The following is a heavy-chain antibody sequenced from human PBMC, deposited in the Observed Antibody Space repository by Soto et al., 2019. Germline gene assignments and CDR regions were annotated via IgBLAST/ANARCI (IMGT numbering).Heavy chain of an antibody. CDR1: GYTFTSYA. D-gene: IGHD3-3*01. CDR3: ARGTVKYYDFWSGPDYYYYYMDV. J-gene: IGHJ6*03. Sequence: ASVKVSCKASGYTFTSYAMHWVRQAPGQRLEWVGWINAGNGNTKYSQKFQGRVTITRDTSASTAYMELSSLRSEDTAVYYCARGTVKYYDFWSGPDYYYYYMDVWGKGTTVTVSS. CDR2: INAGNGNT. V-gene: IGHV1-3*01.